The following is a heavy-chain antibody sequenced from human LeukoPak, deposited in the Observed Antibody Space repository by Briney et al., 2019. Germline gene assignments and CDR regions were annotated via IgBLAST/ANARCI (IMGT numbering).Heavy chain of an antibody. CDR1: GFTFSSYG. CDR2: ISYDGSNK. D-gene: IGHD3-10*01. Sequence: PGRSLRLSCAASGFTFSSYGMHWVRQAPGKGLEWVAVISYDGSNKYYADSVKGRFTISRDNSKNTLYLQMNSLRAEDTAVYYCARDESGMNYYGSGSYPFDYWGQGTLVTVSS. CDR3: ARDESGMNYYGSGSYPFDY. J-gene: IGHJ4*02. V-gene: IGHV3-30*03.